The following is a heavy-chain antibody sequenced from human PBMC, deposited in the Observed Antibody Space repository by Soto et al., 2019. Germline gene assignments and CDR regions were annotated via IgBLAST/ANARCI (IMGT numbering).Heavy chain of an antibody. V-gene: IGHV4-59*08. J-gene: IGHJ4*02. CDR3: ARHGASGSYYAHHDY. CDR2: IYYIGST. CDR1: GGSIRDYY. D-gene: IGHD1-26*01. Sequence: PSETLSLTCTVSGGSIRDYYWSWIRQPPGKGLEWVGHIYYIGSTNYNPSLKRRVTVSVDTSTNQFSLKLTSVTAADTAVYYCARHGASGSYYAHHDYWGQGPRVTVSS.